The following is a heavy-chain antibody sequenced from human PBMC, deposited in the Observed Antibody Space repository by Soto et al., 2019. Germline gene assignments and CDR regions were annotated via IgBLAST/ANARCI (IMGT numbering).Heavy chain of an antibody. V-gene: IGHV3-49*03. CDR1: GFTFGDYA. CDR3: TRDRTPSTSSPLTYGSGSYYFDY. D-gene: IGHD3-10*01. CDR2: IRSKPYGGTT. J-gene: IGHJ4*02. Sequence: GGSLRLSCTASGFTFGDYAMSWFRQAPGKGLEWVGFIRSKPYGGTTEYAASVKGRFSISRDDSKSIAYLQMNSLKTEDTAVYYCTRDRTPSTSSPLTYGSGSYYFDYWGQGTLVTVSS.